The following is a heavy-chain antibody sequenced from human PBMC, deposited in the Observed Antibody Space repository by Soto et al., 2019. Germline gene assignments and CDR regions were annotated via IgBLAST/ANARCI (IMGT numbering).Heavy chain of an antibody. CDR2: IYPGDSDT. CDR1: GYSFTSYW. Sequence: GESLKLSCDGSGYSFTSYWIGWVRQMPGKGLELMGIIYPGDSDTRYSPSFQGQVTISADKSISTAYLQWSSLKASDTAMYYCARQYYDSSGYAGSDYWGQGTLVTVSS. D-gene: IGHD3-22*01. V-gene: IGHV5-51*01. J-gene: IGHJ4*02. CDR3: ARQYYDSSGYAGSDY.